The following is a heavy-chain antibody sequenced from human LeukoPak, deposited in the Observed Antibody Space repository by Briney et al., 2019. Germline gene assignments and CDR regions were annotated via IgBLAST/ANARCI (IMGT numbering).Heavy chain of an antibody. CDR2: ISGSGGST. J-gene: IGHJ4*02. V-gene: IGHV3-23*01. CDR3: AKVGGTSPDGGLDY. Sequence: GGSLRLSCAASGFTFSSYAMSWVRQAPGKGLELVSAISGSGGSTYYADSVKGRFTISRDNSKNTLYLQMNSLRAEDTAVYYCAKVGGTSPDGGLDYWGQGTLVTVSS. CDR1: GFTFSSYA. D-gene: IGHD2-2*01.